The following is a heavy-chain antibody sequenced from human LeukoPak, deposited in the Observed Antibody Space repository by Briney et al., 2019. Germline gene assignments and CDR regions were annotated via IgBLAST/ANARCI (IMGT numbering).Heavy chain of an antibody. D-gene: IGHD3-22*01. CDR3: AKDDYHDSSTAY. V-gene: IGHV3-23*01. Sequence: GGSLRLSCAASEFTFSSYVMSWVRQAPGKGLEWVSGISGSGDSTYYADSVKGRFTISRDNSKNTLNLQMNSLRAEDTAIYYCAKDDYHDSSTAYWGQGTLVTVSS. CDR2: ISGSGDST. CDR1: EFTFSSYV. J-gene: IGHJ4*02.